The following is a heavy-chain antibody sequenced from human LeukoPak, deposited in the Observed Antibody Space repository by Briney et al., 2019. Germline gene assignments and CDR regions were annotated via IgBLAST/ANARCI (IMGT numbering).Heavy chain of an antibody. CDR3: ASDMVRGVIFTDY. V-gene: IGHV4-4*09. D-gene: IGHD3-10*01. CDR1: GGSISSYY. CDR2: IYTSGST. J-gene: IGHJ4*02. Sequence: SETLSLTCTVSGGSISSYYWSWIRQPPGKGLEWIGYIYTSGSTNYNPSLKSRVTISVDTSKNQFSLKLSSVTAADTAVYYCASDMVRGVIFTDYWGQGTLVTVSS.